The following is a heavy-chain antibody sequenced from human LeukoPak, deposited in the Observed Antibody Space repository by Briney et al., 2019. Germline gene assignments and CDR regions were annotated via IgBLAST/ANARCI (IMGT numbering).Heavy chain of an antibody. CDR2: IDPNSGGT. J-gene: IGHJ4*02. D-gene: IGHD3-10*01. CDR3: ARGWFGEPIVDY. V-gene: IGHV1-2*02. Sequence: ASVKVSCKASGYTFTGYYMHWVRQAPGQGLEWMGWIDPNSGGTNYAQKFQGRVTMTRDTSITTAYMELSRLRSDDTAVYYCARGWFGEPIVDYWGQGTLVTVSS. CDR1: GYTFTGYY.